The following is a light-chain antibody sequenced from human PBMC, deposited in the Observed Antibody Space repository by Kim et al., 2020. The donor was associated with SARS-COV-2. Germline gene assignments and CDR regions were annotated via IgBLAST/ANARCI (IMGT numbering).Light chain of an antibody. CDR2: EDN. J-gene: IGLJ2*01. CDR3: QSYDSSSVV. Sequence: KTLTISGTRSSGSIASNYVQWYQQRPGSAPTTVIYEDNQRPSGVPDRFSGSIDSSSNSASLTISGLKTEDEADYYCQSYDSSSVVFGGGTQMTVL. CDR1: SGSIASNY. V-gene: IGLV6-57*03.